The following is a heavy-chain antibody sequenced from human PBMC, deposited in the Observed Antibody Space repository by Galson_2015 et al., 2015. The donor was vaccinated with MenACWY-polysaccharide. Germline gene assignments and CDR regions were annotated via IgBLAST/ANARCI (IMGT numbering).Heavy chain of an antibody. CDR2: INSDETST. J-gene: IGHJ6*01. CDR3: ARGHYDLGSGYRHYYFGLDV. V-gene: IGHV3-74*01. CDR1: EFAFSTYW. Sequence: SLRLSCAAYEFAFSTYWMHWVRQVPGKGPVWVSRINSDETSTSYADSVKGRFSISRDNAKSTLYLHMNSLRAEDTAVYYCARGHYDLGSGYRHYYFGLDVWGQGTTVTVSS. D-gene: IGHD3-3*01.